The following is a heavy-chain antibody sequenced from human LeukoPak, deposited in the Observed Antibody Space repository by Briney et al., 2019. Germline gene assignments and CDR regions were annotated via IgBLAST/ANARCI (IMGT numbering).Heavy chain of an antibody. CDR2: IIPIFGTA. J-gene: IGHJ3*02. CDR1: GGTFSSYA. Sequence: SVKVSCKASGGTFSSYAISWVRQAPGQGLEWMGRIIPIFGTANYARKFQGRVTITTDESTSTAYMELSSLRSEGTAVYYCAGVFGSPLAYAFDIWGQGTMVTVSS. CDR3: AGVFGSPLAYAFDI. D-gene: IGHD3-10*01. V-gene: IGHV1-69*05.